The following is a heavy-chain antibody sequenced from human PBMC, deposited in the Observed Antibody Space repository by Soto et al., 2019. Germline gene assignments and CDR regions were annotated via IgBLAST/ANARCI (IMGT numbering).Heavy chain of an antibody. D-gene: IGHD3-22*01. Sequence: QVQLQESGPGLVKPSQTLSLTCTVSGGSISSGGYYWSWIRQHPGKGLEWIGYIYYSGSTYYNPSLKSRVTISVDTSKNQFSLKLSSVTAADTAVYYCARERNYDSSGYSYYYGMDVWGQGTTVTVSS. CDR1: GGSISSGGYY. J-gene: IGHJ6*02. CDR2: IYYSGST. CDR3: ARERNYDSSGYSYYYGMDV. V-gene: IGHV4-31*03.